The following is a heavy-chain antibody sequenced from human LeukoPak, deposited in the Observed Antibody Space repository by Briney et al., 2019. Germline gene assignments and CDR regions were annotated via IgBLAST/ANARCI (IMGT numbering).Heavy chain of an antibody. CDR3: ARDAYGSGKGYFDY. D-gene: IGHD3-10*01. Sequence: ASVKVSCKASGGTFSSYAISWVRQAPGQGLEWMGWISSFDANTKSVEKLQGRVTMTTDTSTSTAYMELRSLRSDDTAVYYCARDAYGSGKGYFDYWGQGTLVTVSS. CDR1: GGTFSSYA. J-gene: IGHJ4*02. V-gene: IGHV1-18*01. CDR2: ISSFDANT.